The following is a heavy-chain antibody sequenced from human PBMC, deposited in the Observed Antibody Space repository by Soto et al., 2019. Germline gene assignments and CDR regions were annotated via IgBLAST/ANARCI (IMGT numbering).Heavy chain of an antibody. CDR3: AKGSPYSGTYFHP. CDR1: GFTFSNYA. J-gene: IGHJ5*02. CDR2: ISGSGGST. V-gene: IGHV3-23*01. Sequence: DVQLLESGGGLVQPGGSLRLSCSASGFTFSNYAMSWVRRIPGKGLEWVSAISGSGGSTNYEDSVKGRFTISRDNSKSTLYLQMNSLRVDYTAVYYCAKGSPYSGTYFHPWGQGTLVTVSS. D-gene: IGHD1-26*01.